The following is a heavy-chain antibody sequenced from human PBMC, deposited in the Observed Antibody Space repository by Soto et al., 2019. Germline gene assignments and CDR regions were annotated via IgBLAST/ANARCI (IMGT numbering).Heavy chain of an antibody. CDR1: GGSFSGYY. CDR2: INHSGST. V-gene: IGHV4-34*01. Sequence: QVQLQQWGAGLLKPSETLSLTCAVYGGSFSGYYWSWIRQPPGKGLEWIGEINHSGSTNYNPSLKSRVTISVDTSKNQFSLKLSSVTAADTAVYYCARSSQSDYSGLSYWYFDLCGRGTLVTVSS. CDR3: ARSSQSDYSGLSYWYFDL. D-gene: IGHD5-12*01. J-gene: IGHJ2*01.